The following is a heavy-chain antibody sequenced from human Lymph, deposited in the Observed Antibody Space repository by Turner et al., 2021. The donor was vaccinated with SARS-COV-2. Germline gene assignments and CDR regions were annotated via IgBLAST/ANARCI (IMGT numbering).Heavy chain of an antibody. CDR2: VDPEDGET. J-gene: IGHJ6*02. D-gene: IGHD3-3*01. V-gene: IGHV1-24*01. CDR3: ATGHYDLWSGPATGDYGMDV. Sequence: QVQLVQSGADVTQPRASVRFSCTVSGYSLTEVSMHWVRQATGKGLEWMGGVDPEDGETNDEKKLQGRDTMTEETSTDRAYMEMSSLRYEDTAVYYGATGHYDLWSGPATGDYGMDVWGQGTTVTVSS. CDR1: GYSLTEVS.